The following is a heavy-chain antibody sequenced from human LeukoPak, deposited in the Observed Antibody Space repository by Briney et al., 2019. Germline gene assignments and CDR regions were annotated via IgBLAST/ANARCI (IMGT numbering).Heavy chain of an antibody. Sequence: SQTLSLTCTVSGGSISSGNYYWSWIRHPPGKGLEWIGYIFYSGNTYYTPSLRSRVTISVDTFKNQFSLKLSSVTAADTAVYYCARKYPDHWFDPWGQGTLVTVSS. V-gene: IGHV4-30-4*01. CDR2: IFYSGNT. J-gene: IGHJ5*02. CDR3: ARKYPDHWFDP. CDR1: GGSISSGNYY. D-gene: IGHD6-6*01.